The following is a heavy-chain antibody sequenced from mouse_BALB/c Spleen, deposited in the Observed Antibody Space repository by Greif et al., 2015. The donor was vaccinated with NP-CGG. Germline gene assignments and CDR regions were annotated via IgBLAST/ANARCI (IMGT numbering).Heavy chain of an antibody. CDR2: ISNGGGST. J-gene: IGHJ2*01. V-gene: IGHV5-12-2*01. Sequence: EVQLVESGGGLVQPGGSLKLSCAASGFTFSSYTMSWVRQTPEKRLEWVAYISNGGGSTYYPDTVKGRFTISRDNAENTLYLQMSSLKSEDTAMYYCARSRSDYDEMDYWGQGTTLTVSS. D-gene: IGHD2-4*01. CDR3: ARSRSDYDEMDY. CDR1: GFTFSSYT.